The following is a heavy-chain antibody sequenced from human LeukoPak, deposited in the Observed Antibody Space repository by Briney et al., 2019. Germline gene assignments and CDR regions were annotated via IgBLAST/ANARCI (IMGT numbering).Heavy chain of an antibody. Sequence: GGPLRLSCAASGFTFSSYAMSWVRQAPGKGLEWVSAIRVGGAGTYYADSVKGRFTISRDNSKNTLYLQMNSLRAEDTAVYYCAKFGLILGYCSSTSCFFDSWGQGTLVTVSS. CDR1: GFTFSSYA. CDR3: AKFGLILGYCSSTSCFFDS. V-gene: IGHV3-23*01. J-gene: IGHJ4*02. D-gene: IGHD2-2*01. CDR2: IRVGGAGT.